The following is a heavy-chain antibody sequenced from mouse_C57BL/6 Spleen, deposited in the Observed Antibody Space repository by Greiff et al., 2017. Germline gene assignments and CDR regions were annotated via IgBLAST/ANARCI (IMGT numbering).Heavy chain of an antibody. J-gene: IGHJ2*01. D-gene: IGHD2-5*01. CDR1: GFTFSSYA. CDR3: ASYSNYQYYFDY. V-gene: IGHV5-4*03. CDR2: ISDGGSYT. Sequence: EVKLMESGGGLVKPGGSLKLSCAASGFTFSSYAMSWVRQTPEKRLEWVATISDGGSYTYYPDNVKGRFTISRDNAKNNLYLQMSHLKSEDTAMYYCASYSNYQYYFDYWGQGTTLTVSS.